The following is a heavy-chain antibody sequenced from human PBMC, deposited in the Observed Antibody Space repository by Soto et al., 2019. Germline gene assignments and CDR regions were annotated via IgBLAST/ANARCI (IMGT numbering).Heavy chain of an antibody. CDR3: ARDQSFDRSYYYGIDF. J-gene: IGHJ6*02. CDR2: ISPFNGNT. V-gene: IGHV1-18*01. Sequence: ASVKVSCKSTGYPFTHYGITWIRQARGQGLEWMGWISPFNGNTNYGQTFQGRVTLTTDTSTSTVYLELRNLRSDGTAVYYCARDQSFDRSYYYGIDFWGQGTKVTVSS. D-gene: IGHD3-10*01. CDR1: GYPFTHYG.